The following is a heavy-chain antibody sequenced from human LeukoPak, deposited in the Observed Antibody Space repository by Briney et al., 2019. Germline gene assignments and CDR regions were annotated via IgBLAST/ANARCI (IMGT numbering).Heavy chain of an antibody. CDR3: AREGVVVVAATPRYYYYGMDV. D-gene: IGHD2-15*01. CDR1: GFTFSSYG. V-gene: IGHV3-33*01. Sequence: GGSLRLSCAASGFTFSSYGMHWVRQAPGKGLEWVAVIWYDGSNKYYADSVKGRFTISRDNSKNTLYLQMNSLRAEDTAVYYCAREGVVVVAATPRYYYYGMDVWGQGTTVTVSS. J-gene: IGHJ6*02. CDR2: IWYDGSNK.